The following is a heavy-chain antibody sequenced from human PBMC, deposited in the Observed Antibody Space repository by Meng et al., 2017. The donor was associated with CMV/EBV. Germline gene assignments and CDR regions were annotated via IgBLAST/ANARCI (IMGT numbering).Heavy chain of an antibody. V-gene: IGHV4-4*07. D-gene: IGHD3-22*01. CDR3: ARGGLYYYDSSGHFDY. CDR1: GGSIRSYY. J-gene: IGHJ4*02. Sequence: QGQLPESGPGTVKPSGTLSLTCTVSGGSIRSYYWSWIRQPAGKGLEWIGRIYTSGSTNYNPSLKSRVTMSVDTSKNQFSLKLSSVTAADTAVYYCARGGLYYYDSSGHFDYWGQGTLVTVSS. CDR2: IYTSGST.